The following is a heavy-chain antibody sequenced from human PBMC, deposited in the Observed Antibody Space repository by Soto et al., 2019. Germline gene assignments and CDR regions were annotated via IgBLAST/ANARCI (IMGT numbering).Heavy chain of an antibody. J-gene: IGHJ3*02. CDR2: IYYSGST. CDR1: GYSISSSNW. D-gene: IGHD3-9*01. CDR3: ARSSGYDILTGYPDAFDI. V-gene: IGHV4-28*01. Sequence: PSETLSLTCAVSGYSISSSNWWGWIRQPPGKRLEWIGYIYYSGSTYYNPSLKSRVTMSVDTSKNQFSLKLSSVTAVDTAVYYCARSSGYDILTGYPDAFDIWGQGTMVTVSS.